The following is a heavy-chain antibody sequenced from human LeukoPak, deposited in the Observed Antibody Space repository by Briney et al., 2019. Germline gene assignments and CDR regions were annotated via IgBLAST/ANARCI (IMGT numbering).Heavy chain of an antibody. V-gene: IGHV3-30*04. J-gene: IGHJ3*02. CDR2: ILHDGSDK. CDR3: VRDGMAGTPNAFDM. D-gene: IGHD6-19*01. Sequence: GGSLRLSCAASGFFFSTYTMDWVRQAPGKGLEWVALILHDGSDKNYADSVKGRFTISRDNSKNTVHLQMNSLRPEDTAVYYCVRDGMAGTPNAFDMWGQGTMVTVPS. CDR1: GFFFSTYT.